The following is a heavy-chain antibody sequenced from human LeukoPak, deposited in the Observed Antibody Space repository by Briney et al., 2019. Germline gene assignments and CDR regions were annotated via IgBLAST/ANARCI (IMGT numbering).Heavy chain of an antibody. Sequence: PGGSLRLSCAASEFTFSSYAMHWVRQAPGKGLEWVAVISYDGSNKYYADSVKGRFTISRDNSKNTLYLQMNSLRAEDTSVYYCARDRGYYDSSGYYYTDAFDIWGQGTMVTVSS. V-gene: IGHV3-30*14. CDR2: ISYDGSNK. CDR1: EFTFSSYA. CDR3: ARDRGYYDSSGYYYTDAFDI. D-gene: IGHD3-22*01. J-gene: IGHJ3*02.